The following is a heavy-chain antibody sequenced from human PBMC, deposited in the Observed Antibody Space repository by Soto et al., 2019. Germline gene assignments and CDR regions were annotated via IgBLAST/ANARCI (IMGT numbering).Heavy chain of an antibody. D-gene: IGHD6-13*01. J-gene: IGHJ5*02. CDR1: GYTFTSYR. CDR2: INAANGDT. Sequence: GSVKVSCKDSGYTFTSYRIHWVLQAPGQRLEWMGWINAANGDTKYSPKFQGRVTITRDTSASTAYMELSSLRSEDTAVYYCVRRHVSATGIDWFDPWGQGTLVTVSS. CDR3: VRRHVSATGIDWFDP. V-gene: IGHV1-3*01.